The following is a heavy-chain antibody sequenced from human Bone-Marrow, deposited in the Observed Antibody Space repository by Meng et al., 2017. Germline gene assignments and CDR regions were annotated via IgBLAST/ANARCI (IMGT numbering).Heavy chain of an antibody. CDR3: AHRGGGYDWNDGHFDY. CDR1: GFSVSTSGVG. J-gene: IGHJ4*02. CDR2: IYWDDDK. D-gene: IGHD1-20*01. V-gene: IGHV2-5*02. Sequence: GRSPAGPTPTLTLTSTFSGFSVSTSGVGVGGIRQPPGKALEWLALIYWDDDKRYNPSLKSRLTITKDTSKNQVVLTMTNMDPVDTATYFCAHRGGGYDWNDGHFDYWGQGTLVTVSS.